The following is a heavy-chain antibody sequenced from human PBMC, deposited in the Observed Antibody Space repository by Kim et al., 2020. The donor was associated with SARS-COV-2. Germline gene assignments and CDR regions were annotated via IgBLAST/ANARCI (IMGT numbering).Heavy chain of an antibody. Sequence: GGSLRLSCAASGFTFSDYYMSWIRQAPGKGLEWVSYISSSGSTIYYADSVKGRFTISRDNAKNSLYLQMNSLRAEDTAVYYCARDGLRGSYRRPYYNWFAPWGQGTLVTVSS. CDR1: GFTFSDYY. D-gene: IGHD3-16*02. CDR3: ARDGLRGSYRRPYYNWFAP. CDR2: ISSSGSTI. J-gene: IGHJ5*02. V-gene: IGHV3-11*04.